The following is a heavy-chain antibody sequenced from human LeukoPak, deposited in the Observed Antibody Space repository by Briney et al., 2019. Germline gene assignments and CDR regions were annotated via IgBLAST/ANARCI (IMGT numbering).Heavy chain of an antibody. Sequence: ASVKVSCKASGYTFTDYYLHWVRQAPGQGLEWMGWINPNTGATDYAQNFQGRVAMTRDTSISTAYMDLSRLRFDDTAVYYCARAAFYYDSSGHSPDFDYWGQGTLVTVSS. CDR2: INPNTGAT. CDR3: ARAAFYYDSSGHSPDFDY. V-gene: IGHV1-2*02. J-gene: IGHJ4*02. D-gene: IGHD3-22*01. CDR1: GYTFTDYY.